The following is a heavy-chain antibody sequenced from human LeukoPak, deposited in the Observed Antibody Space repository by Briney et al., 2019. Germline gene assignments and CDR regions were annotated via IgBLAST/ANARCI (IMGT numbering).Heavy chain of an antibody. V-gene: IGHV4-59*01. D-gene: IGHD3-9*01. CDR2: IYYSGST. J-gene: IGHJ5*02. CDR3: ARTSYDILTKNSNNWFDP. Sequence: SETLSLTCTASGGSISSYYWNWIRQPPGKGLEWMGYIYYSGSTNYNPSLMSRVTISVVTSKNQCSLKLSSVTAAETAVYYCARTSYDILTKNSNNWFDPWGQGTLVTVSS. CDR1: GGSISSYY.